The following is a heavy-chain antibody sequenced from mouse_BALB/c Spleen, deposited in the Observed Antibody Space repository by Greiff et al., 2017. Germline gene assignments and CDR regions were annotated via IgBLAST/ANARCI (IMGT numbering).Heavy chain of an antibody. CDR3: ARDYYYGSSYRYFDY. CDR1: GHTFTSYV. D-gene: IGHD1-1*01. Sequence: VQLQQSGPELVKPGASVKMSCKASGHTFTSYVMHWVKQKPGQGLEWIGYINPYNDGTKYNEKFKGKATLTSDKSSSTAYMELSSLTSEDSAVYYCARDYYYGSSYRYFDYWGQGTTLTVSS. J-gene: IGHJ2*01. V-gene: IGHV1-14*01. CDR2: INPYNDGT.